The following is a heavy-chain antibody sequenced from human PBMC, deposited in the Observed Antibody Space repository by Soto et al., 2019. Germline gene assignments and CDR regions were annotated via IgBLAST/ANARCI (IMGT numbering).Heavy chain of an antibody. V-gene: IGHV4-34*01. D-gene: IGHD3-10*01. CDR2: INHGGST. CDR1: GGSFSGYS. J-gene: IGHJ4*02. CDR3: ARDKITGLFDY. Sequence: SETVSLTCAVYGGSFSGYSWTWIRQPPGTGLEWIGEINHGGSTNYNPSLKSRVTISVDTSKNQFSLKLTSVTAADTAVYYCARDKITGLFDYWGQGTLVTVS.